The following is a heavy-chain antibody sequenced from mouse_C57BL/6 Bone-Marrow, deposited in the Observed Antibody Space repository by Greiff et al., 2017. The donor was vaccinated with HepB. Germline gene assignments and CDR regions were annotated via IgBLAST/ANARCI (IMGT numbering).Heavy chain of an antibody. J-gene: IGHJ3*01. V-gene: IGHV1-26*01. Sequence: EVQLQQSGPELVKPGASVKISFKASGYTFTDYYMNWVKQSHGKSLEWIGDINPNNGGTSYNQKFKGKATLTVDKSSSTAYMELRSLTSEDSAVYYCARSLLRPFAYWGQGTLVTVSA. CDR3: ARSLLRPFAY. D-gene: IGHD1-1*01. CDR1: GYTFTDYY. CDR2: INPNNGGT.